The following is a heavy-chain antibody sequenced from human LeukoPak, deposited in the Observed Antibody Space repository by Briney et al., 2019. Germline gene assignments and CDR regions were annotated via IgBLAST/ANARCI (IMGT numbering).Heavy chain of an antibody. CDR3: AHRRPGHLTGWDNSYFDN. CDR2: IYWDDDK. Sequence: SGPTLVNPRQTLTLTCTFSGFSLYSSGVGVGWIRQPPGKALEWLAVIYWDDDKRYNPSLRSRLTMSKDASKSQVFLVMSNMDPVETVTFHCAHRRPGHLTGWDNSYFDNWGPGTLVTVSS. J-gene: IGHJ4*02. V-gene: IGHV2-5*02. D-gene: IGHD1/OR15-1a*01. CDR1: GFSLYSSGVG.